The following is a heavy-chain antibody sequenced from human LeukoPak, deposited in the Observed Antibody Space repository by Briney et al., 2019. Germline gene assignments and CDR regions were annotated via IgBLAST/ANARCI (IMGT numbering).Heavy chain of an antibody. Sequence: PSETLSLTCTVSGGSISSSSYYWGWIRQPPGKGLEWIGSIYYSGSTYYNPSLKSRVTISVDTSKNQFSLKLSSVTAADTAVYYCARLRSGGAQSDYWGQGTLVTVSS. V-gene: IGHV4-39*01. CDR1: GGSISSSSYY. CDR2: IYYSGST. CDR3: ARLRSGGAQSDY. D-gene: IGHD2-15*01. J-gene: IGHJ4*02.